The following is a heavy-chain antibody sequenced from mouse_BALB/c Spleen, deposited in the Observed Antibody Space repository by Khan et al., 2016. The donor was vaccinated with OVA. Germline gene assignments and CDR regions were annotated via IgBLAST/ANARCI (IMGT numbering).Heavy chain of an antibody. Sequence: EVELVESGGGLVKPGGSLKLSCAASGFTFSSYAVSWVRQTPEKRLEWVATINSDGAYTYYPDSVKGRFTISSANAMNTLYLQMSSLRSEDTAMYYCARHNFGPFAYWGQGTLVTVSA. CDR3: ARHNFGPFAY. CDR2: INSDGAYT. V-gene: IGHV5-9-3*01. D-gene: IGHD1-3*01. J-gene: IGHJ3*01. CDR1: GFTFSSYA.